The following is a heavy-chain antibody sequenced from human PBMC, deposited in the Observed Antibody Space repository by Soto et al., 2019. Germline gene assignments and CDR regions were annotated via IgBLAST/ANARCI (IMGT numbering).Heavy chain of an antibody. J-gene: IGHJ5*02. CDR2: ISAYNGNT. CDR3: ASSSSIAALSWFAP. V-gene: IGHV1-18*04. Sequence: QVQLVQSGAEVKKPGASVKVSCKASGYTLPSYGTTWLRQAPGQGLEWMGWISAYNGNTNYAQKLQGRVTMTTDTSTSTAYMELRSLRSDDTAVYYCASSSSIAALSWFAPWGQGTLVTVSS. CDR1: GYTLPSYG. D-gene: IGHD6-6*01.